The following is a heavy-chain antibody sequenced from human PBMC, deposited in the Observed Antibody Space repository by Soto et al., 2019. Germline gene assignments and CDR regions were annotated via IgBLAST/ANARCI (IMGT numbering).Heavy chain of an antibody. V-gene: IGHV1-69*08. D-gene: IGHD2-21*01. CDR3: ARRRYCGYDCYHKHYYGMDV. Sequence: QVQLVQSGAELKKTGSSVKVSCRASGDTFSSYAVNWVRQAPGRGLEWMGRIITVLGTTDYAQNFKGRLTITAEKSTKTVYMELSSLRSEDTAVYYCARRRYCGYDCYHKHYYGMDVWSQGTTVTVAS. CDR2: IITVLGTT. CDR1: GDTFSSYA. J-gene: IGHJ6*02.